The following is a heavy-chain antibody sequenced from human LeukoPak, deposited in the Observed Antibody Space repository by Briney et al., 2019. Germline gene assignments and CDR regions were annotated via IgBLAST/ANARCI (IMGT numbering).Heavy chain of an antibody. D-gene: IGHD3-3*01. J-gene: IGHJ6*03. CDR3: ARGDWSGYYIRYYCYMDV. V-gene: IGHV4-39*01. Sequence: SETLSLTCTVSGGSISSSSYYWGWIRQPPGKGLEWIGSIYYSGSTYYNPSLKSRVTISVDTSKNQFSLKLSSVTAADTAVYYCARGDWSGYYIRYYCYMDVWGKGTTVTVSS. CDR2: IYYSGST. CDR1: GGSISSSSYY.